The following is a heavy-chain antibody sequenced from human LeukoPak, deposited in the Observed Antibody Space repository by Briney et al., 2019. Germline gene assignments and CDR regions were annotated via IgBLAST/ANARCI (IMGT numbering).Heavy chain of an antibody. V-gene: IGHV4-34*01. CDR1: GDSVSSGHYY. CDR2: IKHSGST. Sequence: SETLSLTCNVSGDSVSSGHYYWSWIRQPPGKGLEWIGEIKHSGSTNYNASLKSRVTISVDTSKNQFSLKLTSVTAADTAVYYCATSPWYYYDSSDYYVDYWGQGTLVTVSS. J-gene: IGHJ4*02. CDR3: ATSPWYYYDSSDYYVDY. D-gene: IGHD3-22*01.